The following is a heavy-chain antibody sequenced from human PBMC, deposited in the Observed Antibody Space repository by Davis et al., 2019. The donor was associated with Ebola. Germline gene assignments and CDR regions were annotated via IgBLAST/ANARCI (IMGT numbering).Heavy chain of an antibody. Sequence: PSETLSLTCTVSGGSISSGGYYWSWIRQHPGKGLEWIGYIYYSGSTYYNPSLKSRVTISVDTSKNQFSLKLSSVTAADTAVYYCARAPLRYSGYELDYWGQGTLVTVSS. CDR1: GGSISSGGYY. V-gene: IGHV4-31*03. J-gene: IGHJ4*02. CDR3: ARAPLRYSGYELDY. D-gene: IGHD5-12*01. CDR2: IYYSGST.